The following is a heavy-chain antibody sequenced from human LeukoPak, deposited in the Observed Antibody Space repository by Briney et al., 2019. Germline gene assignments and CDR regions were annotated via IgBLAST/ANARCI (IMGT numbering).Heavy chain of an antibody. CDR2: ISWNSGVI. CDR1: GFTFDDYA. J-gene: IGHJ4*02. V-gene: IGHV3-9*03. CDR3: TKAGLHGFGY. Sequence: TGGSLRLSCAASGFTFDDYAMHWVRQAPGKGLEWVSGISWNSGVIGYADSVKGRFTISRDNAKNSLYLQMNSLRPEDMAFYYCTKAGLHGFGYWGQGTLVTVSS.